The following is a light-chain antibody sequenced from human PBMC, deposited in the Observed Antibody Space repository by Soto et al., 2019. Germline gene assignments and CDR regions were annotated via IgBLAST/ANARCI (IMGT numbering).Light chain of an antibody. CDR3: MQGSHWVT. J-gene: IGKJ4*01. CDR1: QSLIYSVGNTY. V-gene: IGKV2D-30*01. CDR2: KVS. Sequence: DVVMTQSPLSLPVTLGQPASISCRSSQSLIYSVGNTYLNSFQPRPGLSPRRLIYKVSNWDSGVPDRCRGSGSGTDFTLKISRVEADDVGGHYCMQGSHWVTFVGGTKVEIK.